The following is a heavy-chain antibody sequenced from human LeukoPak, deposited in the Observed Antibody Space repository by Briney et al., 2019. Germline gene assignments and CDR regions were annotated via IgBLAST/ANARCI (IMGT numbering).Heavy chain of an antibody. CDR1: GGSISSGGYY. V-gene: IGHV4-30-2*01. D-gene: IGHD2-21*01. CDR3: VRHAIVWVAGTKRVYYFDY. CDR2: IYHSGST. J-gene: IGHJ4*02. Sequence: SEALSLTCTVSGGSISSGGYYWSWIRQPPGKGLEWIGYIYHSGSTYYNPSLKGRVTISVDRSKNQFSLKLSSVTAADTAVYYCVRHAIVWVAGTKRVYYFDYWGQGTLVTVSS.